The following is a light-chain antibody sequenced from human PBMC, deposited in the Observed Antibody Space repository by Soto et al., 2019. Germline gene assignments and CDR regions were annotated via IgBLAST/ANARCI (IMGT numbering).Light chain of an antibody. CDR2: GAS. J-gene: IGKJ5*01. V-gene: IGKV3D-20*02. Sequence: EIVLTPSPGTLSLSPGERATLSCRASQSVSSSYLAWYQQKPGQAPRLLIYGASSRATGIPARFSGSGSGTDFTLTISSLEPEDFAVYYCQQRSHWPPITFGQGTRLEIK. CDR3: QQRSHWPPIT. CDR1: QSVSSSY.